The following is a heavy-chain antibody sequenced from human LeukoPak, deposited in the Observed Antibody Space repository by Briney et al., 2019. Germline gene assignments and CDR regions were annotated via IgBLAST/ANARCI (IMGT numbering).Heavy chain of an antibody. D-gene: IGHD2-21*01. CDR1: GGSISSSSYY. CDR3: ARLSGQLARD. Sequence: PSETLSLTCTVSGGSISSSSYYWGWIRQPPGKGLEWIGSIYYSGSTYYNPSLKSRVTISVDTSKNQFSLKLSSVTAADTAVYYCARLSGQLARDWGQGTLVTVSS. V-gene: IGHV4-39*01. J-gene: IGHJ4*02. CDR2: IYYSGST.